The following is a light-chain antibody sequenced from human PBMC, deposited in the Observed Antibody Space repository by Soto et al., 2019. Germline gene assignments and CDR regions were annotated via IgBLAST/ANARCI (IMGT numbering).Light chain of an antibody. CDR3: QQYNSYRT. CDR1: QSISSY. V-gene: IGKV1-39*01. J-gene: IGKJ1*01. Sequence: DIQMTQSPSSLSASVGDRVTITCRASQSISSYLNWYQQKPGKAPKVLIYAASSLQSGIPSRFSGSGSGTDFTLTISSLQPDDFATYYCQQYNSYRTFGQGTKVDIK. CDR2: AAS.